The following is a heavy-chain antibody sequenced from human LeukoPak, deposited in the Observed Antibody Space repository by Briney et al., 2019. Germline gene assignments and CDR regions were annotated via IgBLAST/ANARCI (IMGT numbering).Heavy chain of an antibody. J-gene: IGHJ6*03. D-gene: IGHD4-17*01. V-gene: IGHV2-70*11. CDR1: GFSLTTSGMC. CDR3: ARAVPAANYYYYMDV. Sequence: SGPALVKPTQTLTLTCTFSGFSLTTSGMCVSWIRQLPGKALEWLARIDWDGDESYSPSLKTRLTISKDTSKNQVILTMTNMDPVDTATYYCARAVPAANYYYYMDVWGKGTTVTVSS. CDR2: IDWDGDE.